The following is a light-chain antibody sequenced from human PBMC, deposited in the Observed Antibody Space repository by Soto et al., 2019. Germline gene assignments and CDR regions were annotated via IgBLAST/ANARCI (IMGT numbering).Light chain of an antibody. CDR2: GDN. J-gene: IGLJ2*01. CDR1: NSNIGSKA. Sequence: QSVLTQPPSASGTPGQSVTISCSGSNSNIGSKAVNWYQQVPGTAPKLLIYGDNQRPSGVFERFSGSRSGSSASLAISWLQSEDEADYYCSALDDSLNGVVFGGGTKVTVL. V-gene: IGLV1-44*01. CDR3: SALDDSLNGVV.